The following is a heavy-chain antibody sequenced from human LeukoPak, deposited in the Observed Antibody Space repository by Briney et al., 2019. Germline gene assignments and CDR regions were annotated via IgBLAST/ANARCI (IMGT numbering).Heavy chain of an antibody. J-gene: IGHJ4*02. CDR1: GFTFSSSA. Sequence: GGSLRLSCAASGFTFSSSAMSWVRQAPGRGLEWVSAISNNGGYTYYADSVKGRFTISRDDSKNTLYLQMNSLRAEDTAIYYCAKEVNFSFDYWGQGTLVTVSS. CDR2: ISNNGGYT. CDR3: AKEVNFSFDY. D-gene: IGHD2/OR15-2a*01. V-gene: IGHV3-23*01.